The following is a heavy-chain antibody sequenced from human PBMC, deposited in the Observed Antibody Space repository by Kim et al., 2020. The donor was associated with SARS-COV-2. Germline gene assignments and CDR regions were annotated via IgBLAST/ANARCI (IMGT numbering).Heavy chain of an antibody. V-gene: IGHV4-34*01. CDR1: GGSFSGYY. CDR3: ARITYYDFWSGYEPRPFDY. CDR2: INHSGST. J-gene: IGHJ4*02. Sequence: SETLSLTCAVYGGSFSGYYWSWIRQPPGKGLEWIGEINHSGSTNYNPSLKSRVTISVDTSKNQFSLKLSSVTAADTAVYYCARITYYDFWSGYEPRPFDYWGQGTLVTVSS. D-gene: IGHD3-3*01.